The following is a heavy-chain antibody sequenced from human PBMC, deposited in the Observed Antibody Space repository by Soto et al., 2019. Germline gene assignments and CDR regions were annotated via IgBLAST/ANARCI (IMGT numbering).Heavy chain of an antibody. V-gene: IGHV4-59*02. J-gene: IGHJ4*02. D-gene: IGHD6-13*01. CDR1: GDSVNSYY. CDR2: VYYSGST. CDR3: ARAETSGIHYFDY. Sequence: SETLSLTCTVTGDSVNSYYCSWMRQPPGKGLECMGYVYYSGSTNYNPSLKSRVTISVDTSKNQIXXXXXXXXXADTAVYYCARAETSGIHYFDYWGQGSLVTVSS.